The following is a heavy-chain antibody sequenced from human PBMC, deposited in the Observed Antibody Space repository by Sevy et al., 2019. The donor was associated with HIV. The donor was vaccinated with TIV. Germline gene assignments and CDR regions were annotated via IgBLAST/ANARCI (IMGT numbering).Heavy chain of an antibody. J-gene: IGHJ4*02. Sequence: GGSLRLSCAVSGFTFCSYSMYWVRQAPGKGLEWVSDISSSSSSIYYADSVKGRFTISRDNAKNSLYLQMNSLRDEDMAVYYSARAENYDGGRNFDSWGQGTMVTVSS. CDR3: ARAENYDGGRNFDS. D-gene: IGHD1-7*01. CDR2: ISSSSSSI. V-gene: IGHV3-48*02. CDR1: GFTFCSYS.